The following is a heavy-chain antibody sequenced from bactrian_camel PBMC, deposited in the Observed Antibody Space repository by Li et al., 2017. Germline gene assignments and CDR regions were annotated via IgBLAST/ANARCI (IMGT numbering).Heavy chain of an antibody. Sequence: VQLVESGGGSVQAGGALRLSCTASRYTYTANCMGWFRQAPGKEREGVAVIYTNGGRTNYADSVKGRFTISQDSAKDTAYLRMNDLKPEDTAMYYCAAENARDCSYSDAFGFTYWGQGTQVTVS. J-gene: IGHJ4*01. D-gene: IGHD4*01. CDR1: RYTYTANC. CDR3: AAENARDCSYSDAFGFTY. CDR2: IYTNGGRT. V-gene: IGHV3S53*01.